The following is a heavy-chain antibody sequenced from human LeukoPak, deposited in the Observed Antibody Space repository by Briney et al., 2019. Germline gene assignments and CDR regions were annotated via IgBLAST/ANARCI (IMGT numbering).Heavy chain of an antibody. J-gene: IGHJ4*02. CDR3: ARTNVFGSGSYYIY. Sequence: PSKTLSLTCTVSGYSISSGYYWGWIRQPPGKGLEWIGSIYHSGSTYYNPSLKSRVTISVDTSKNQFSLKLSSVTAADTAVYYCARTNVFGSGSYYIYWGQGTLVTVSS. CDR1: GYSISSGYY. D-gene: IGHD3-10*01. V-gene: IGHV4-38-2*02. CDR2: IYHSGST.